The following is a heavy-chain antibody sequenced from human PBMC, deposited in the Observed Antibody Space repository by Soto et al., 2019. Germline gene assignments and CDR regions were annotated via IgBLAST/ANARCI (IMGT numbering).Heavy chain of an antibody. V-gene: IGHV1-69*13. D-gene: IGHD6-6*01. CDR2: IIPMFDIV. Sequence: SVKVSCKASGGTFGSNAISWVRQAPGQGLEWMGGIIPMFDIVHFAQKFQGRVTITADEFTSTAYMELSSLRSEDTAVYYCAREAEPEYFDYWGQGTPVTVSS. CDR3: AREAEPEYFDY. CDR1: GGTFGSNA. J-gene: IGHJ4*02.